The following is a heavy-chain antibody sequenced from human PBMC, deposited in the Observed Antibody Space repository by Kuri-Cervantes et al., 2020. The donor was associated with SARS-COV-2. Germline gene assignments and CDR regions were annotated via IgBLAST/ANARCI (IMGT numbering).Heavy chain of an antibody. J-gene: IGHJ4*02. CDR3: ARISSSWDRRFDY. D-gene: IGHD6-6*01. CDR1: GGSFSSYA. CDR2: VIPILGTA. Sequence: AVQVSCKASGGSFSSYAISWVRQAPGQGPKWMGRVIPILGTANYGQKFQGRVTIPADKSTSTAYMELSSLGYEVTSVCYCARISSSWDRRFDYWGQGTLVTVSS. V-gene: IGHV1-69*04.